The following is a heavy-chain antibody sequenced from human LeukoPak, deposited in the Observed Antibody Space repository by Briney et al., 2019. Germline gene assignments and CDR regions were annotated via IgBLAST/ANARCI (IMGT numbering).Heavy chain of an antibody. J-gene: IGHJ6*03. V-gene: IGHV4-34*01. D-gene: IGHD5-18*01. Sequence: SETLSLTCAVYGGSFSGYYWSWIRQPPGKGLEWSGEINHSGSTNYNPSLKSRVTISVDTSKNQFSLKLSSVTAADTAVYYCARSGYSYGYRYYYYMDVWGKGTTVTVSS. CDR3: ARSGYSYGYRYYYYMDV. CDR1: GGSFSGYY. CDR2: INHSGST.